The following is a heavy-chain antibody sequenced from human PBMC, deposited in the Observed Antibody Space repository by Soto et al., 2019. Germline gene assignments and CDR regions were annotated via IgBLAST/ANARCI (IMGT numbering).Heavy chain of an antibody. CDR2: ISGSGGST. J-gene: IGHJ6*02. Sequence: GGSLRLSCAASGFTFSSYAMSWVRQAPGKGLEWVSAISGSGGSTYYADSVKGRFTISRDNAKNSLYLQMNSLRAEDTAVYYCARVDSSGWYGVDYYGMDVWGQGTTVTVSS. V-gene: IGHV3-23*01. D-gene: IGHD6-19*01. CDR3: ARVDSSGWYGVDYYGMDV. CDR1: GFTFSSYA.